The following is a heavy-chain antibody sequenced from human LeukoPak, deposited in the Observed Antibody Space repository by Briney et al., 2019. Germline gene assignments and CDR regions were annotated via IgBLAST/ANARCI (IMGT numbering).Heavy chain of an antibody. CDR1: GGSISSGDYY. J-gene: IGHJ6*02. CDR3: ARGKWSRIIPGYHYGSPADV. V-gene: IGHV4-39*07. D-gene: IGHD3-10*01. Sequence: SETLSLTCTVSGGSISSGDYYWSWIRQPPGKGLEWIGEINHSGSTNYNPSLKSRVTISVDTSKNQFSLKLSSVTAADTAVYYCARGKWSRIIPGYHYGSPADVWGQGTTVTVSS. CDR2: INHSGST.